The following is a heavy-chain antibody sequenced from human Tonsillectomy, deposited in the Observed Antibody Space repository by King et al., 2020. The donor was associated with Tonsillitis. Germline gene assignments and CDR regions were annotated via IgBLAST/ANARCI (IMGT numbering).Heavy chain of an antibody. CDR3: AKPLHAHTAYPGAFDV. Sequence: QLQESGPGLVKPSETLSLTCSVSGDSITSGNFNWDWIRQPPGKGLEWVGSTYLRGHSYAYPSLKSRVTVSVETSKNQFFLELATLTASHTAVYFCAKPLHAHTAYPGAFDVWGQGILVTVSS. CDR2: TYLRGHS. CDR1: GDSITSGNFN. J-gene: IGHJ3*01. D-gene: IGHD2-2*01. V-gene: IGHV4-39*01.